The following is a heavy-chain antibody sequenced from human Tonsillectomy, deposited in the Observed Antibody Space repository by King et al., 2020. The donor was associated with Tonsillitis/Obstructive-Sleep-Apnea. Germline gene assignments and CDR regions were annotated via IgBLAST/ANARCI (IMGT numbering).Heavy chain of an antibody. D-gene: IGHD3-3*01. CDR3: ARGTYDSDAFDI. Sequence: TLKESGPTLVKPTQTLTLTCTFSGFSLNTGGVGVGWIRQPPGKALEWLALIYWDDDKSYSPSLKSRLTITKATSKNQVVLTMTKMDPVDTATYSCARGTYDSDAFDIWGQGTMVTVSS. CDR1: GFSLNTGGVG. V-gene: IGHV2-5*02. CDR2: IYWDDDK. J-gene: IGHJ3*02.